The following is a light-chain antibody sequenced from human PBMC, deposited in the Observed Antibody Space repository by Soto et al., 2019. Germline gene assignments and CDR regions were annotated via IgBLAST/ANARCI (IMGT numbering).Light chain of an antibody. Sequence: DIQLTQSPSSVSASVGDSVTITCRASQPIGDRLAWFQQKPGRAPRHLIQFASTLLRGVPSRFSGSGSGTGVILTIISQQAEDFATYYCLQAQAFPRTFGRGTRVE. CDR3: LQAQAFPRT. CDR2: FAS. J-gene: IGKJ1*01. CDR1: QPIGDR. V-gene: IGKV1-12*01.